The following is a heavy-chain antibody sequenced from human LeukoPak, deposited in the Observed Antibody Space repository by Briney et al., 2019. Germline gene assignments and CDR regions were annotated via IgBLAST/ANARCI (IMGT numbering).Heavy chain of an antibody. Sequence: GASVTISCKSSRYTFTGYYMHWVRQPPGQGLAWMGWINPNNGDANSVQKLHGRVTMTRDTSISTLYMELSSLRSDVSDVYYCARAYCSAGDCYEFDYWGQGTLVTVSS. J-gene: IGHJ4*02. CDR2: INPNNGDA. V-gene: IGHV1-2*02. CDR1: RYTFTGYY. D-gene: IGHD2-15*01. CDR3: ARAYCSAGDCYEFDY.